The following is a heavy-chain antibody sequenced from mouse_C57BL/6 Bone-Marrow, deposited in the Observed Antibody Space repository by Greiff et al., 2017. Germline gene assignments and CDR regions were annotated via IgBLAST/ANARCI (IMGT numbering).Heavy chain of an antibody. CDR2: IDPSDSYT. D-gene: IGHD4-1*01. CDR1: GYTFTSYW. V-gene: IGHV1-69*01. J-gene: IGHJ4*01. CDR3: ARGTGTRDYYAMDY. Sequence: VQLQQPGAELVMPGASVKLSCKASGYTFTSYWMHWVKPRPGQGLEWIGEIDPSDSYTNYNQKFKGKSTLTVDKSSSTAYMQLSSLTSEDSAVYDCARGTGTRDYYAMDYWGQGTSVTVSS.